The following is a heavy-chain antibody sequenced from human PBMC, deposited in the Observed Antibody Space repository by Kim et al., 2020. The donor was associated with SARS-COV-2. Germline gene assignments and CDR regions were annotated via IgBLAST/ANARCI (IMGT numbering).Heavy chain of an antibody. J-gene: IGHJ4*02. V-gene: IGHV1-2*02. D-gene: IGHD6-19*01. Sequence: NYAQKFQGRVTMTRDTSISTAYMELSRLRSDDTAVYYCARDNLSSGWVGYWGQGTLVTVSS. CDR3: ARDNLSSGWVGY.